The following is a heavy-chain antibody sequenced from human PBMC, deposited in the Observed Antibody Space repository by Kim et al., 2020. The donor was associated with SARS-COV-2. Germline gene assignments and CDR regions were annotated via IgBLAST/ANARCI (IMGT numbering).Heavy chain of an antibody. CDR3: AKDPAYGSGSYHWFDP. CDR2: ISYDGSNK. CDR1: GFTFSSYG. Sequence: GGSLRLSCAASGFTFSSYGMHWVRQAPGKGLEWVAVISYDGSNKYYADSVKGRFTISRDSSKNTLYLQMNSLRAEDTAVYYCAKDPAYGSGSYHWFDPWG. D-gene: IGHD3-10*01. V-gene: IGHV3-30*18. J-gene: IGHJ5*02.